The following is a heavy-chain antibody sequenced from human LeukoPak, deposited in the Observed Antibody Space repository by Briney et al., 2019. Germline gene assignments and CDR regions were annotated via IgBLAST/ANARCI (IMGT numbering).Heavy chain of an antibody. Sequence: SVKVSCKASGYTSTRSDLSWVRQAPGQGLEWMGWVNTYNGITNYAQKFQDRVTITTDTSTSTAYMDLRTLRSDDTAVYYCARGSGSYLFDYWGQGTLVTVSS. D-gene: IGHD1-26*01. V-gene: IGHV1-18*01. CDR1: GYTSTRSD. J-gene: IGHJ4*02. CDR2: VNTYNGIT. CDR3: ARGSGSYLFDY.